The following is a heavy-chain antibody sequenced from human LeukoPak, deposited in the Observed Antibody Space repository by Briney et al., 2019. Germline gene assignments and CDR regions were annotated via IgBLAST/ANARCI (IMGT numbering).Heavy chain of an antibody. J-gene: IGHJ4*02. Sequence: PSETLSLTCTVSGGSISSGDYYWSWIRQPPGKGPEWIGYIYYSGSTYYNLSLKSRVTISVDTSKNQFSLKLSSVTAADTAVYYCARWHYDSSGYSNFDYWGQGTLVTVSS. V-gene: IGHV4-30-4*08. CDR3: ARWHYDSSGYSNFDY. CDR1: GGSISSGDYY. CDR2: IYYSGST. D-gene: IGHD3-22*01.